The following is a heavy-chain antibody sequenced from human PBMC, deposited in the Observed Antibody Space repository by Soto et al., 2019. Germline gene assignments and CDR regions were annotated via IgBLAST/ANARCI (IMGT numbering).Heavy chain of an antibody. Sequence: PWGSLRLACAASGFTFISYGIHFFRQAPCKGLEWVAVISYDGSNKYYADSVKGRFTISRDNSKNTLYLQMNSLRAEDTAVYYCATDYGDILFEYWGQGTLVTVSS. J-gene: IGHJ4*02. CDR1: GFTFISYG. CDR2: ISYDGSNK. CDR3: ATDYGDILFEY. V-gene: IGHV3-30*03. D-gene: IGHD4-17*01.